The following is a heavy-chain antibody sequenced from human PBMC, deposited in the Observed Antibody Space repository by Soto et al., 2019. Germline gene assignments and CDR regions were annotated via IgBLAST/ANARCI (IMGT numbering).Heavy chain of an antibody. CDR3: ASDLNRGARMKMATVL. CDR2: IYYSGST. D-gene: IGHD4-4*01. Sequence: QVQLQESGPGLVKPSQTLSLTCTVSGGSISSGGYYWSWIRQHPGKGLEWSGYIYYSGSTYYNTSFKNRVTIPVDTSKTQFSLKLSSVTAADTAVYYCASDLNRGARMKMATVLWRQVTLLTASS. J-gene: IGHJ4*02. CDR1: GGSISSGGYY. V-gene: IGHV4-31*03.